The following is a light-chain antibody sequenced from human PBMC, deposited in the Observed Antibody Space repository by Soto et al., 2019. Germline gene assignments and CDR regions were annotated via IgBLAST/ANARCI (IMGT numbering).Light chain of an antibody. CDR3: QQRSIWPLT. Sequence: EVVVTHSPATLSLSPVDRATLSCSASHSVSSYFACYQQKPGQAPRLLLYDASNRATGIPARFSGSGSGTDFTLTISSLEAEDFAVYYCQQRSIWPLTFGQGTRLEIK. CDR2: DAS. V-gene: IGKV3-11*01. J-gene: IGKJ5*01. CDR1: HSVSSY.